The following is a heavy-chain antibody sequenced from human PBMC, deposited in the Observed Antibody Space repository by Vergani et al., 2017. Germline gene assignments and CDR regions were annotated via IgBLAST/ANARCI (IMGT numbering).Heavy chain of an antibody. Sequence: QITLQESGPTLVKPTQTLTLTCTFSGFSLSTSGVGVGWIRQPPGKALEWLAHIFSNDEKSYSTSLKSRLTISKDTSKSQVVLTMTNMDPVDTATYYCARIQDNWNYYWFDPWGQGTLVTVSS. CDR3: ARIQDNWNYYWFDP. CDR2: IFSNDEK. CDR1: GFSLSTSGVG. V-gene: IGHV2-26*01. D-gene: IGHD1-7*01. J-gene: IGHJ5*02.